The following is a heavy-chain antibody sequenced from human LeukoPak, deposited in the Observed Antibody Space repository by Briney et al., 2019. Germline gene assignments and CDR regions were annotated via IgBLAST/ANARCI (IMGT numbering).Heavy chain of an antibody. CDR1: GFTVSSNY. J-gene: IGHJ4*02. V-gene: IGHV3-53*01. D-gene: IGHD3-22*01. CDR3: ARELHSSAVFFDY. CDR2: IYSGGST. Sequence: GGSLRLSCAASGFTVSSNYMSWVRQAPGKGLEWVSVIYSGGSTYYADSVKGRFTISRDNSKNTLYLQMNSLRAEDTAVYYCARELHSSAVFFDYWGQGTLVTASS.